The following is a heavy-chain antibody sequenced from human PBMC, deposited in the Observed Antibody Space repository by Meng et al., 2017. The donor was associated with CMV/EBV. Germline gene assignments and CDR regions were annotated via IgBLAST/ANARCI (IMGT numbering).Heavy chain of an antibody. J-gene: IGHJ4*02. CDR2: ISYDGSNK. CDR1: GFTFSSYA. V-gene: IGHV3-30*04. Sequence: GGSLRLSCAASGFTFSSYAMHWVRQAPGKGLEWVAVISYDGSNKYYADSVKGRFTIFRDNSKNTLYLQMNSLRAEDTAVYYCARDLGNQAARQSLNLYYWGQGTLVTVSS. CDR3: ARDLGNQAARQSLNLYY. D-gene: IGHD6-6*01.